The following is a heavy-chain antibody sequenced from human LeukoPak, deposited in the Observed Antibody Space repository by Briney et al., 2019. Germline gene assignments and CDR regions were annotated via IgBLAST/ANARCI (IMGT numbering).Heavy chain of an antibody. D-gene: IGHD4-17*01. Sequence: PGGSLRLSCAASGFTFSNYAVNWVRQAPGKRLEWVSTIRVNGDSTFYADSVKGRFTISRDNSKNTLYLQMNSLRVEDTAVYYCARDRSGDYYFDYWGQGTLVTVSS. CDR3: ARDRSGDYYFDY. CDR1: GFTFSNYA. CDR2: IRVNGDST. V-gene: IGHV3-23*01. J-gene: IGHJ4*02.